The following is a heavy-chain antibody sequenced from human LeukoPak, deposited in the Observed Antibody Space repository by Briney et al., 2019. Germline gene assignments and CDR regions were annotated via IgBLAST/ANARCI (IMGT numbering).Heavy chain of an antibody. Sequence: PGASLEISCKGSGYSFTSYWIGWVRQLPGKGLEWMGIIYPGDSDTRYSPSFQGQVTISADKSISTAYLQWGSLKASDTAMYYCARHGGVAVAGTGDYWGQGTLVTVSS. D-gene: IGHD6-19*01. CDR3: ARHGGVAVAGTGDY. J-gene: IGHJ4*02. CDR2: IYPGDSDT. CDR1: GYSFTSYW. V-gene: IGHV5-51*01.